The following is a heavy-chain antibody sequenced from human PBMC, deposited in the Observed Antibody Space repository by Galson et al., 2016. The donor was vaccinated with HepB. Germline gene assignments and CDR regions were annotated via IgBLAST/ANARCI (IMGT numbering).Heavy chain of an antibody. D-gene: IGHD3-16*01. CDR1: GFTFSTHW. CDR2: IKEDGSEK. J-gene: IGHJ4*02. CDR3: AKGLGRDF. Sequence: SLRLSCAASGFTFSTHWMTWFRQAPGKGLEWMANIKEDGSEKFYVDSVKGRFTISRDNAKNSLYLQMNTLRAEDTAVYYCAKGLGRDFWGQGTLVTVSS. V-gene: IGHV3-7*03.